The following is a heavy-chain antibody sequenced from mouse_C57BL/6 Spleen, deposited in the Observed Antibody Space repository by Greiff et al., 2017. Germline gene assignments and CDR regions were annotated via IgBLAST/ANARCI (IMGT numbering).Heavy chain of an antibody. CDR3: ASDDYYGSSYWYFDV. J-gene: IGHJ1*03. Sequence: EVKLVESGGGLVKPGGSLKLSCAASGFTFSSYAMSWVRQTPEKRLEWVATISDGGSYTYYPDNVKGRFTISRDNAKNNLYLQLSHLKSEDTAMYYCASDDYYGSSYWYFDVWGTGTTVTVSS. CDR2: ISDGGSYT. CDR1: GFTFSSYA. V-gene: IGHV5-4*03. D-gene: IGHD1-1*01.